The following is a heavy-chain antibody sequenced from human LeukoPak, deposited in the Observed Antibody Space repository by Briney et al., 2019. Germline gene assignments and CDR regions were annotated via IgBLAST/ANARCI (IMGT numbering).Heavy chain of an antibody. CDR2: IYPGDSDT. V-gene: IGHV5-51*01. CDR1: GYSFNIYW. Sequence: GESLKISCKGSGYSFNIYWIAWVRQMPGKGLEWMGIIYPGDSDTRYSPSFQGQVTISVDKSISTAYLQWKSLKASDTAIYYCARPIGFGELFDFWGQGTLVAVSS. CDR3: ARPIGFGELFDF. D-gene: IGHD3-10*01. J-gene: IGHJ4*02.